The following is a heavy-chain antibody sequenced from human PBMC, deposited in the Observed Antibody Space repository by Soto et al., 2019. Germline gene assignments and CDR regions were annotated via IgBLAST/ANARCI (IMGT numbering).Heavy chain of an antibody. CDR1: GFTFSTYT. CDR2: INGRSNYV. Sequence: PGGSLRLSCVFSGFTFSTYTMNWVRQAPGKGLEWVSSINGRSNYVYYADSVKGRFTISRDNAKNSLYLQMNRLRAEDTAIYYCAREDGVVGSSSAFDHSGLGPLLTVSS. V-gene: IGHV3-21*01. J-gene: IGHJ4*02. CDR3: AREDGVVGSSSAFDH. D-gene: IGHD1-26*01.